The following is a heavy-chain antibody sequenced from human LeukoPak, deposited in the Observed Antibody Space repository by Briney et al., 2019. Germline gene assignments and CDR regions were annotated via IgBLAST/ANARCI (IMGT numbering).Heavy chain of an antibody. D-gene: IGHD3-16*01. J-gene: IGHJ6*04. Sequence: GGSLRLSRAASGFTLSSYAMHWVRQDPGKGLEWVTIISYDGSQKYYADSVKGRFTISRDNSENTLFLQMNSLRAEDTAVYYCARDWGRPMDVWGKGTTVTVSS. CDR1: GFTLSSYA. CDR2: ISYDGSQK. V-gene: IGHV3-30-3*01. CDR3: ARDWGRPMDV.